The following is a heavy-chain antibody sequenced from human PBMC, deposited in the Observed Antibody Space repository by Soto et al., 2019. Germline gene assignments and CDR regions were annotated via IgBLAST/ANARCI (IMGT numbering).Heavy chain of an antibody. CDR2: IQSGGTT. J-gene: IGHJ6*03. CDR1: GFTVSSKY. Sequence: GGSLRLSCAASGFTVSSKYMTWVRQAPGKGLEWVSLIQSGGTTYYADSVKGRFTISRDTSENTLHLQMDSLRAEDTAVYYCAKDGVTGVVPADTPGSVFNGYYYYYMDVWGKGTTVTVSS. CDR3: AKDGVTGVVPADTPGSVFNGYYYYYMDV. D-gene: IGHD2-2*01. V-gene: IGHV3-66*01.